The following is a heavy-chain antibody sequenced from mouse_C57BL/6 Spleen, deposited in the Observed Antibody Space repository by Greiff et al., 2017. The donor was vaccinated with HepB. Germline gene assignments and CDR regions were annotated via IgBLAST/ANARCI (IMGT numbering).Heavy chain of an antibody. D-gene: IGHD2-1*01. J-gene: IGHJ4*01. V-gene: IGHV1-69*01. CDR2: IDPSDSYT. CDR1: GYTFTSYW. CDR3: AWGNSGYAMDY. Sequence: QVQLKQPGAELVMPGASVKLSCKASGYTFTSYWMHWVKQRPGQGLEWIGEIDPSDSYTNYNQKFKGKSTLTVDKSSSTAYIQLSSLTSEDSAVYYCAWGNSGYAMDYWGQGTSVTVSS.